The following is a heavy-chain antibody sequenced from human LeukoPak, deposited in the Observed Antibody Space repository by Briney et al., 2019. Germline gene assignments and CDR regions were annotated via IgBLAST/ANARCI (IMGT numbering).Heavy chain of an antibody. Sequence: PGGSLRLSCAASGFTFSSHRMHWVRQAPGKGLVWVSRINGAGSSTSYADSVKGRFTVSRDNAKNTLNLQMNSLRAEDTAVYYCARDLFFSDAGYSSGWRAEYFHHWGQGTLVTVSS. V-gene: IGHV3-74*01. D-gene: IGHD6-19*01. CDR1: GFTFSSHR. CDR3: ARDLFFSDAGYSSGWRAEYFHH. J-gene: IGHJ1*01. CDR2: INGAGSST.